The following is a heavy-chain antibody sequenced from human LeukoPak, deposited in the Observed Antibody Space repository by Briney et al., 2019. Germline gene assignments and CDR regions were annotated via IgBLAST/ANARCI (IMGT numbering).Heavy chain of an antibody. CDR3: ARDPSRCSGGSCYGGAFDI. CDR2: INPRGGST. V-gene: IGHV1-46*01. Sequence: ASVKVSCKASGYTFTTYYMHWMRQAPGQGPEWMGIINPRGGSTDYSQKFQGRITMTSDTSTSTVYMQLSSLRSDDTAVYYCARDPSRCSGGSCYGGAFDIWGQGTMVTVSS. CDR1: GYTFTTYY. D-gene: IGHD2-15*01. J-gene: IGHJ3*02.